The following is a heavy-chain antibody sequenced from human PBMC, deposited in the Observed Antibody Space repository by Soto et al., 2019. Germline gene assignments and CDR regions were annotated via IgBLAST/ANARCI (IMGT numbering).Heavy chain of an antibody. Sequence: GGSLRLSCAASGFTFRSHWMHWVRQGPGKGLVWVSRIKTDGSTTTYADSVKGRFTISRDNAKNTLYLQMNSLRVEDTAVYYCASPITMVRGPYGMDVWGQGTTVTVSS. CDR3: ASPITMVRGPYGMDV. CDR2: IKTDGSTT. D-gene: IGHD3-10*01. J-gene: IGHJ6*02. V-gene: IGHV3-74*01. CDR1: GFTFRSHW.